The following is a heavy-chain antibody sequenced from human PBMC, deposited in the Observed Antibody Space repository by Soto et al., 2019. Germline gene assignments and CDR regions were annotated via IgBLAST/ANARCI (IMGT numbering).Heavy chain of an antibody. Sequence: EVQLLESGGGLVQPGGSLRLSCAASGFTFSSYAMSWVRQAPGQGLEWVSAISGSGGSTYYADSVKGRFTISRDNSKNRLYLQMSSLRAEDTAVYYCAKGYCSGGSCYDFDYWGQGTLVTVSS. V-gene: IGHV3-23*01. CDR1: GFTFSSYA. CDR3: AKGYCSGGSCYDFDY. CDR2: ISGSGGST. D-gene: IGHD2-15*01. J-gene: IGHJ4*02.